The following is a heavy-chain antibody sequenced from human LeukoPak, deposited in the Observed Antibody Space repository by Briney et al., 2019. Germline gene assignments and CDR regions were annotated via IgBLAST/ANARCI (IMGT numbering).Heavy chain of an antibody. Sequence: ASVKVSCKASGGTFSSYAISWVRQAPGQGLEWMGGIIPIFGTANYAQKYQGRVTITRDTSASTAYMELSNLRSEDTAVYYCARGLRYFDWLLDYWGQGTLVTVSS. CDR1: GGTFSSYA. D-gene: IGHD3-9*01. J-gene: IGHJ4*02. CDR2: IIPIFGTA. V-gene: IGHV1-69*05. CDR3: ARGLRYFDWLLDY.